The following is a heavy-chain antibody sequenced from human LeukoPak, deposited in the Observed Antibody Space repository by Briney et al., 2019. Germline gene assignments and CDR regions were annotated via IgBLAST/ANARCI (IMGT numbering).Heavy chain of an antibody. V-gene: IGHV3-21*01. D-gene: IGHD1-26*01. CDR1: GFTFTSYE. CDR3: ARGGSYSTTFDY. J-gene: IGHJ4*02. Sequence: PGGSLRLSCAASGFTFTSYEMNWVRQAPGKGLEWVSSISSSSSYIYYADSVKGRFTISRDNAKNSLYLQMNSLRAEDTAVYYCARGGSYSTTFDYWGQGTLVTVSS. CDR2: ISSSSSYI.